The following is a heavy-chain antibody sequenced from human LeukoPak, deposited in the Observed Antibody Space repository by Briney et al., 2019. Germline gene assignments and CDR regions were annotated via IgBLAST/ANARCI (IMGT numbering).Heavy chain of an antibody. V-gene: IGHV3-23*01. CDR2: ISGSGGST. Sequence: GGSLRLSCAASGFSFSSYAMSWVRQAPGKGLEWVSAISGSGGSTFYADSVKGRFTISRDNSRNTLYLQMNSLRAEDTAVYYCAKDGSSGDYYYFDYWGQGSLVTVSS. D-gene: IGHD3-22*01. J-gene: IGHJ4*02. CDR3: AKDGSSGDYYYFDY. CDR1: GFSFSSYA.